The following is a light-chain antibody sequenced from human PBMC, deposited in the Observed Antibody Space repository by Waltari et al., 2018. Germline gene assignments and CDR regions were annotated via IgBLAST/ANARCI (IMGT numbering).Light chain of an antibody. V-gene: IGLV2-23*01. CDR1: SNDVGSYNL. CDR3: CSYAGSSTYVV. Sequence: SALTQLASVSGSPGQSIPISCPGTSNDVGSYNLFPWYQQHPGKAPNLVIYEGSKRPSGVSNRFSGSKSGNTASLTISGLQAEDEADYYCCSYAGSSTYVVFGGGTKLTVL. J-gene: IGLJ2*01. CDR2: EGS.